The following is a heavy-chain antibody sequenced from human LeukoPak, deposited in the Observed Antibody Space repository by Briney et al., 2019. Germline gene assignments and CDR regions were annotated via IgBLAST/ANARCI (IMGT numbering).Heavy chain of an antibody. D-gene: IGHD6-13*01. CDR3: ATVGSRSSSWYRPLDY. Sequence: ASVKVSCKVSGYTLTELSMHWVRQAPGKGLEWMGGFDPEDGETIYAQKFQGRVTMTEDTSTDTAYMELSSLRSEDTAVYYCATVGSRSSSWYRPLDYRGQGTLVTVSS. CDR2: FDPEDGET. J-gene: IGHJ4*02. CDR1: GYTLTELS. V-gene: IGHV1-24*01.